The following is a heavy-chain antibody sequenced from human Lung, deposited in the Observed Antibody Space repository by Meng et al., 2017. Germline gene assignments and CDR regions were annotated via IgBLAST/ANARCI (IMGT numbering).Heavy chain of an antibody. CDR1: GGSISSSSW. J-gene: IGHJ5*02. V-gene: IGHV4-4*02. Sequence: QVPLQESGPGLVKPSGPLSPPCAVSGGSISSSSWWSWVRQPPGKGLGWIGEIYHSGSTNYNPSLKSRVTISVDKSKNQFSLKLSSVTAADTAVYYCARGSITMVRGVSVFDPWGQGTLVTVPS. D-gene: IGHD3-10*01. CDR3: ARGSITMVRGVSVFDP. CDR2: IYHSGST.